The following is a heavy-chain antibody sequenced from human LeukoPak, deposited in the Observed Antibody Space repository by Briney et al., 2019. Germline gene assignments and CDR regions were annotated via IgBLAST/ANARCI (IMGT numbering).Heavy chain of an antibody. CDR3: ARAPLGPYYDNSGTTFDY. CDR1: GYTFTSYD. V-gene: IGHV1-8*01. J-gene: IGHJ4*02. CDR2: MNPHTGNT. Sequence: ASVKVSCKASGYTFTSYDIYWVRQATGQGLEWMGWMNPHTGNTDYAQKFQGRVTMTRDTSTRTAYMGLSGLRSEDTAVYYCARAPLGPYYDNSGTTFDYWGQGALVTVSS. D-gene: IGHD3-22*01.